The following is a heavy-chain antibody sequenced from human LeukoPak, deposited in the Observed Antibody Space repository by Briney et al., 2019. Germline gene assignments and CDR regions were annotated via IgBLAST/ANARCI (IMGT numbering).Heavy chain of an antibody. J-gene: IGHJ4*02. Sequence: SVKVSCKASGGTFSSYAISWVRQAPGQGLEWMGGIIPIFGTANYAQKFQGRVTITADKPTSTAYMELSSLRSEDTAVYYCARVVPAAYFDYWGQGTLVTVSS. D-gene: IGHD2-2*01. V-gene: IGHV1-69*06. CDR2: IIPIFGTA. CDR1: GGTFSSYA. CDR3: ARVVPAAYFDY.